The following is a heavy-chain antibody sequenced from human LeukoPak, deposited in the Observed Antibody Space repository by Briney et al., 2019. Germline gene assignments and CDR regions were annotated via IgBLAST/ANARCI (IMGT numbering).Heavy chain of an antibody. D-gene: IGHD3-3*01. CDR3: ARDLGDYYFDY. V-gene: IGHV3-21*01. CDR1: GFTLSSYS. Sequence: GGSLRLSCAASGFTLSSYSMNWVRQAPGKGLEWVSSISSSSSYIYYADSVKGRFTISRDNAKNSLYLQMNSLRAEDTAVYYCARDLGDYYFDYWGQGTLVTVSS. CDR2: ISSSSSYI. J-gene: IGHJ4*02.